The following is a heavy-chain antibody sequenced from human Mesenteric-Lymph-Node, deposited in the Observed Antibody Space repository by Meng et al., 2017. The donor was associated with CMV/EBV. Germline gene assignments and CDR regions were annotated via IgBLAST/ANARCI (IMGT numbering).Heavy chain of an antibody. CDR3: AREKSPLYYYGMDV. CDR2: ISGSGKTI. V-gene: IGHV3-11*01. CDR1: GFTFSDYY. Sequence: GESLKISCVASGFTFSDYYMNWIRQAPGKGLEWISYISGSGKTIHYADSMKGRFTISRDNANNSLYLQINNLRADDTAVYYCAREKSPLYYYGMDVWGQGTTVTVSS. J-gene: IGHJ6*02.